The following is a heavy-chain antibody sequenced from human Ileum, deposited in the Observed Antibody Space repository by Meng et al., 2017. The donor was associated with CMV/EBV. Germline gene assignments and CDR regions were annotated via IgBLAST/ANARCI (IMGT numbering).Heavy chain of an antibody. J-gene: IGHJ4*02. CDR3: AKDAFGVVTHFDY. D-gene: IGHD3-3*01. Sequence: CAASGFTFSTYWMHWVRQAPGEGLVWVSRINPDGTTTNYADSVKGRFTISRDNSKNTLSLQVNSLRAEDTAVYYCAKDAFGVVTHFDYWGQGTLVTVSS. V-gene: IGHV3-74*01. CDR1: GFTFSTYW. CDR2: INPDGTTT.